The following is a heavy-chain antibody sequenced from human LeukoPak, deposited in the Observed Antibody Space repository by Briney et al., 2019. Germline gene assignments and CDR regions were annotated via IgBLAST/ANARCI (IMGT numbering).Heavy chain of an antibody. J-gene: IGHJ5*02. V-gene: IGHV1-3*01. CDR1: GYTFTSYA. Sequence: ASVKVSCKASGYTFTSYAMHWVRQAPGQRLEWMGWINAGNSNTKYSQKFQGRVTITRDTSASTAYMELSSLRSEDTAVYYCARDRRNKGDIVVEPAAPTWFDPWGQGTLVTVSS. CDR2: INAGNSNT. CDR3: ARDRRNKGDIVVEPAAPTWFDP. D-gene: IGHD2-2*01.